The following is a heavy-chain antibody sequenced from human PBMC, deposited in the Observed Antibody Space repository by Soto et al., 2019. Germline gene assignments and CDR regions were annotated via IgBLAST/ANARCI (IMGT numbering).Heavy chain of an antibody. J-gene: IGHJ4*02. CDR1: GYTFTSYY. Sequence: GASVKVSCKASGYTFTSYYMHWVRQAPGQGLEWMGIINPSGGSTSYAQKFQGRVTMTRDTSTSTVYMELSSLRSEDTAVYYCARDQERGYCSSTSCYGDPLGYWGQGTLVTVSS. CDR3: ARDQERGYCSSTSCYGDPLGY. D-gene: IGHD2-2*01. V-gene: IGHV1-46*01. CDR2: INPSGGST.